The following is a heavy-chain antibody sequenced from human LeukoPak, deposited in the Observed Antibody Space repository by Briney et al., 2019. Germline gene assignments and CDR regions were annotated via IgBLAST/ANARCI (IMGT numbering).Heavy chain of an antibody. CDR1: GGSISSHY. V-gene: IGHV4-59*11. J-gene: IGHJ5*02. CDR3: AGERSYSSSWYIDP. CDR2: IYYSGST. D-gene: IGHD6-13*01. Sequence: SETLSLTCTVSGGSISSHYWSWIRQPPGKGLEWIGYIYYSGSTNYNPSLKSRVTISVDTSKNQFSLKLSSVTAADTAVYYCAGERSYSSSWYIDPWGQGTLVTVSS.